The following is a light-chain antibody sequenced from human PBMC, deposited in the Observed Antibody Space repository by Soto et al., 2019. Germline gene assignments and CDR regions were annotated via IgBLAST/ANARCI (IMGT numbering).Light chain of an antibody. Sequence: QSALTQPASVSGSPGQSITISCTGTSSDVGGYNYVSWYQHHPDKAPKLVIYDVTNRPSGVSNRFSGSKAGNTASLTISGLQAEDEADYYCNSYTGSDTPYVFGTGTKVTVL. CDR1: SSDVGGYNY. J-gene: IGLJ1*01. CDR3: NSYTGSDTPYV. CDR2: DVT. V-gene: IGLV2-14*03.